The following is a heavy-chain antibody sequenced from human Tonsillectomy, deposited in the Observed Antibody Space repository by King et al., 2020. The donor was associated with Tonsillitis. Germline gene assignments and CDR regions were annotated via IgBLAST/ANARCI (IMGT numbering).Heavy chain of an antibody. CDR3: TTDGWIGPRLLFDY. J-gene: IGHJ4*02. CDR1: GFTFTDAW. Sequence: QLVQSGGGLIKPGGSLRLSCAASGFTFTDAWMSWVRQAPGKGLEWVGRIKSKTDGGTTDYAAPVKGTFTISRDDSKSTVYLQMNSLKTEDTAVYYCTTDGWIGPRLLFDYWGQGTLVTVSA. D-gene: IGHD6-6*01. V-gene: IGHV3-15*01. CDR2: IKSKTDGGTT.